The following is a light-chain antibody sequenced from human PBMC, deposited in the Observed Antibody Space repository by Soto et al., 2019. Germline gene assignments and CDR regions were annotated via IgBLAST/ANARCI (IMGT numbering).Light chain of an antibody. Sequence: EIVMTQSPATLSVSPGERATLSCRASQSVSNNLAWYQKKPCQAPRLLIYGASTRATGIPARFSGSGSGTEFTLTISSLQSEDFAVYYCQQYNNWWTFGQGTRVEIK. CDR3: QQYNNWWT. CDR1: QSVSNN. J-gene: IGKJ1*01. V-gene: IGKV3-15*01. CDR2: GAS.